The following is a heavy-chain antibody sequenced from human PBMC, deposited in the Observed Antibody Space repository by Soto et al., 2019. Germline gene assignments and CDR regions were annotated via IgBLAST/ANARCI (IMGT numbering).Heavy chain of an antibody. CDR2: INSGGST. J-gene: IGHJ4*02. V-gene: IGHV3-53*02. CDR1: GFTVSSEF. CDR3: ARGEYSSSWYDY. D-gene: IGHD6-13*01. Sequence: EVQLVENGVGLMQPGGSLRLSCAASGFTVSSEFMSWVRQAPGKGLEWVSLINSGGSTYYADSVKGRFTISRDNSKNTVYLQISSLRAEDTAVYYCARGEYSSSWYDYWGQGTLVIVSS.